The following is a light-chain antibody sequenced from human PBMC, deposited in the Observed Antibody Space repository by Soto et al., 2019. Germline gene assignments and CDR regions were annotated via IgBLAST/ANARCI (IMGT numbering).Light chain of an antibody. CDR1: QSVSAS. CDR3: QQYNNWPQT. V-gene: IGKV3-15*01. J-gene: IGKJ1*01. Sequence: EIVMTQSPATLSVSPGERATLSCRASQSVSASLAWYQQKPGQAPRLLIYGASTRDTGIPARFSGSGSGTDFTLTISSLQSEDSAVYCCQQYNNWPQTFGQGTKVEIK. CDR2: GAS.